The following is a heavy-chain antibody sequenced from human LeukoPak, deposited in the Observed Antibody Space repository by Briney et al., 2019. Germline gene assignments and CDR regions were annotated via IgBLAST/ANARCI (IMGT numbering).Heavy chain of an antibody. CDR1: GGSFSGYY. J-gene: IGHJ4*02. D-gene: IGHD2-2*01. Sequence: SETLSLTCAVYGGSFSGYYWSWIRQPPGKGPEWIREINHSGSTNYNPSLKSRVTISVDTSKNQFSLKLSSVTAADTAVYYCARGAGPGGVPAAIFRDWGQGTLVTVSS. V-gene: IGHV4-34*01. CDR3: ARGAGPGGVPAAIFRD. CDR2: INHSGST.